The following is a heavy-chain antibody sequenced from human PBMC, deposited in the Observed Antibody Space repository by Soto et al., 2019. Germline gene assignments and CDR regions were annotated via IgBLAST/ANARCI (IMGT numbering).Heavy chain of an antibody. V-gene: IGHV1-46*01. J-gene: IGHJ4*02. D-gene: IGHD1-26*01. CDR3: ARDGPSGSYNLDY. CDR1: GYTFTRYY. Sequence: DSVKVSCKGCGYTFTRYYIHWVRQAPGQGPEWMGIINPSGGSTTYAQKFQGRVTMTGDTSTSTVYMELSSLRSEDTAVYYCARDGPSGSYNLDYWGQGTLVTVSS. CDR2: INPSGGST.